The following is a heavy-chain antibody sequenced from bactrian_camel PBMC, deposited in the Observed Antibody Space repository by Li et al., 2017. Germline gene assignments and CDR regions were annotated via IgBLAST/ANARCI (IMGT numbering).Heavy chain of an antibody. CDR1: GYTLDDSD. D-gene: IGHD6*01. Sequence: HVQLVESGGGSVQAGETLTLSCTASGYTLDDSDMGWYRQAPGNECELVSTIGLDGMPYYTDSVKGRFTISQDKAKNTMYLQTSSLKPEDTAMYYCGADQNPFAASYGGCSRFKYRYSGQGTQVTVS. CDR2: IGLDGMP. CDR3: GADQNPFAASYGGCSRFKYRY. V-gene: IGHV3S55*01. J-gene: IGHJ4*01.